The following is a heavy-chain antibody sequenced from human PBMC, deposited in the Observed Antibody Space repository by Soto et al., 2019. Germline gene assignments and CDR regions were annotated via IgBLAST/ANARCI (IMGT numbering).Heavy chain of an antibody. V-gene: IGHV4-34*01. CDR2: INHSGST. D-gene: IGHD3-3*01. Sequence: ASETLSLTCAVYGGSFSGYYWSWIRQPPGKGLEWIGEINHSGSTNYNPSLKSRVTISVDTSKNQFSLKLSSVTAADTAVYYCARGDQEWLFSLDFAYYMDVWGKGTTVTVSS. J-gene: IGHJ6*03. CDR1: GGSFSGYY. CDR3: ARGDQEWLFSLDFAYYMDV.